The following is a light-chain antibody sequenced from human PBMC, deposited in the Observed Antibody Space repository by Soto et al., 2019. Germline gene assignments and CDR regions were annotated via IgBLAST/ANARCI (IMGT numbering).Light chain of an antibody. V-gene: IGKV1-39*01. J-gene: IGKJ1*01. CDR1: QSVSNY. CDR2: LTS. Sequence: DIQMTQSPSSLSASVGDRVTITCRASQSVSNYLNWYYQKPGKAPKLLVYLTSKLQSGVPSRFAGSGSGTYFTLTISGLQPEDFGIYYCQQSYTTPRTFGQGTKVQIK. CDR3: QQSYTTPRT.